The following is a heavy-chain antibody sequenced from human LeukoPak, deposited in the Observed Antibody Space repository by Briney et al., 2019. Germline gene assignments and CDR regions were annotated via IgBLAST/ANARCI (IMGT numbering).Heavy chain of an antibody. CDR3: ARDSRLSSSET. V-gene: IGHV3-30*03. J-gene: IGHJ5*02. Sequence: PGGSLRLSCAASGFTFSSNSMNWVRQAPGKGLEWVAVISYDGSNKYYADSVKGRFTISRDNSKNTLYLQMNSLRAEDTAVYYCARDSRLSSSETWGQGTLVTVSS. D-gene: IGHD2-2*01. CDR1: GFTFSSNS. CDR2: ISYDGSNK.